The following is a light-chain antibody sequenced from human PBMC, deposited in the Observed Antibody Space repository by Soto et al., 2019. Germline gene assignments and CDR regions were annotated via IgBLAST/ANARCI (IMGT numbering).Light chain of an antibody. CDR2: GNS. Sequence: QSVLTQPPSVSGAPGQRVTISCTGSSTNIGAGYDVHWYQQLPGTAPKLLIYGNSNRPSGVPDRFSGSKSGTTASLAITGLQAADEADDYCQSYDSGRSGWVFGGGTKLTVL. CDR1: STNIGAGYD. J-gene: IGLJ3*02. V-gene: IGLV1-40*01. CDR3: QSYDSGRSGWV.